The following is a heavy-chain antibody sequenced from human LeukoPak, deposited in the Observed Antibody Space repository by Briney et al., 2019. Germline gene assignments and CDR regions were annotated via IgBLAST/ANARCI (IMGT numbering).Heavy chain of an antibody. CDR2: IDSGSST. CDR3: ARSTVVTGRYYYYYMDV. D-gene: IGHD4-23*01. Sequence: PGGSLRLSCAASGFTVSSNYMSWVRQAPGKGLEWVSVIDSGSSTYYADSVKGRFTISRDNSRNTLYLQMNSLRAEDTAVYYCARSTVVTGRYYYYYMDVWGKGTTVSVSS. J-gene: IGHJ6*03. V-gene: IGHV3-53*01. CDR1: GFTVSSNY.